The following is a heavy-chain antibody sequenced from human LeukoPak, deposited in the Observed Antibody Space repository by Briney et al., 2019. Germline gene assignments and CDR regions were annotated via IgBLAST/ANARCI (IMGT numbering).Heavy chain of an antibody. CDR3: ARDKTVAGPYYYYGMDV. CDR2: ISSSGSTI. D-gene: IGHD2-15*01. Sequence: GGSLRLSCAASGFTFSSYEMNWVRQAPGKGLEWVSYISSSGSTIYYADSVKGRFTISRDNAKNSLYLQMNSLRAEDTAAYYCARDKTVAGPYYYYGMDVWGQGTTVTVSS. J-gene: IGHJ6*02. V-gene: IGHV3-48*03. CDR1: GFTFSSYE.